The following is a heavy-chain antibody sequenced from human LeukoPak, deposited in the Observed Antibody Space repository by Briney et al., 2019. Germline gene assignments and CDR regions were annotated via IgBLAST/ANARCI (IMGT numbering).Heavy chain of an antibody. CDR1: GFIFGDYY. J-gene: IGHJ4*02. D-gene: IGHD5/OR15-5a*01. V-gene: IGHV3-11*06. CDR2: ISSGTINHS. Sequence: GGTLRLSCKASGFIFGDYYMNWIRQAPGKGLECLSYISSGTINHSNYADSVKGRFTISRDNAKNSLYLQMNSLRAEDTAVHYCARADQSTPYWGQGTLVTVSS. CDR3: ARADQSTPY.